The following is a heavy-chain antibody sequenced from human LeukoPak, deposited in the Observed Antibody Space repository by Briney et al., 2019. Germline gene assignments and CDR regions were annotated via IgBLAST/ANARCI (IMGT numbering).Heavy chain of an antibody. CDR3: AREGWNYVFDY. J-gene: IGHJ4*02. CDR1: GFTFSSYA. V-gene: IGHV3-23*01. CDR2: ISGSGGST. Sequence: GGSLRLSCAASGFTFSSYAMSWVRQAPGNGLEWVSAISGSGGSTFYADSVKGRFTISRDNSKNTLYLQVNSLSGEDAAVYSCAREGWNYVFDYWGQGTLVTVSS. D-gene: IGHD1-7*01.